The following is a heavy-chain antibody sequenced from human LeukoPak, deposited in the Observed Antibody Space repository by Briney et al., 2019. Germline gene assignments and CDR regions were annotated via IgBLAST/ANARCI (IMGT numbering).Heavy chain of an antibody. CDR1: AFTLSRHR. CDR3: AGDYYSHSRVSWAFDL. CDR2: IDQDGSEK. D-gene: IGHD3-22*01. Sequence: GGSLRLSCAASAFTLSRHRMRWLRQAPGNGLEWVANIDQDGSEKYYVESMKGRITISRDTAKNSLYLQMNSLRAEDTAVYYCAGDYYSHSRVSWAFDLWRQGTMVTVSS. J-gene: IGHJ3*01. V-gene: IGHV3-7*03.